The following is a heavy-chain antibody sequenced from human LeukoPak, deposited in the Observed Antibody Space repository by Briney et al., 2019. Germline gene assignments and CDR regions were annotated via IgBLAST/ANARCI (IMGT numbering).Heavy chain of an antibody. CDR3: AMWGDYDILTGYYDSDY. CDR2: IVGSGSNT. V-gene: IGHV3-23*01. D-gene: IGHD3-9*01. J-gene: IGHJ4*02. Sequence: GGSLRLSWAASGFTFSNYAMSWVRQAPGKRLEWVSAIVGSGSNTYYADSVKGRFTISRDNPKSTLYLQMNSLRADDTAVYYCAMWGDYDILTGYYDSDYWGQGTLVTVSS. CDR1: GFTFSNYA.